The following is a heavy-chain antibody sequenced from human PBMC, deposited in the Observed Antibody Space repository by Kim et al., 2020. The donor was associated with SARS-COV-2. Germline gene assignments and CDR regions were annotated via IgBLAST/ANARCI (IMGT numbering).Heavy chain of an antibody. CDR2: IKQDGSEK. J-gene: IGHJ4*02. Sequence: GGSLRLSCAASGFTFSSYWMSWVRQAPGKGLEWVANIKQDGSEKYYVDSVKGRFTISRDNAKNSLYLQMNSLRAEDTAVYYCAREERGYDILTGYYGGPFDYWGQGTLVTVSS. V-gene: IGHV3-7*03. D-gene: IGHD3-9*01. CDR3: AREERGYDILTGYYGGPFDY. CDR1: GFTFSSYW.